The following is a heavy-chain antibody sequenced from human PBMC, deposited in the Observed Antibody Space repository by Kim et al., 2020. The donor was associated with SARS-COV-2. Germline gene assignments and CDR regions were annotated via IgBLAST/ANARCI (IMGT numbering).Heavy chain of an antibody. J-gene: IGHJ4*02. CDR2: ISDSGSTT. CDR3: AKDHSHGSGYYFDF. V-gene: IGHV3-23*01. D-gene: IGHD3-3*01. Sequence: GGSLRLSCAASGFTFSNHAMTWVRQAPGKGLEWVSGISDSGSTTNYADSVKGRFTISRDNSKNTLYLQMSSLRAGDTAVYYCAKDHSHGSGYYFDFWGQG. CDR1: GFTFSNHA.